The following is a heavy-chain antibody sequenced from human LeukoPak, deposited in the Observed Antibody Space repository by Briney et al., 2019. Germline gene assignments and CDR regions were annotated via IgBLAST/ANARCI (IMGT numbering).Heavy chain of an antibody. D-gene: IGHD3-22*01. CDR1: GFTFSSYS. V-gene: IGHV3-21*01. J-gene: IGHJ4*02. CDR3: ARVEGLEYDSSGYYYTFDY. Sequence: NSGGSLRLSCAASGFTFSSYSMNWVRQAPGKGLEWVSSISSSSSYMYYADSVKGRFTISRDNAKNSLYLQMNSLRAEDTAVYYCARVEGLEYDSSGYYYTFDYWGQGTLVTVSS. CDR2: ISSSSSYM.